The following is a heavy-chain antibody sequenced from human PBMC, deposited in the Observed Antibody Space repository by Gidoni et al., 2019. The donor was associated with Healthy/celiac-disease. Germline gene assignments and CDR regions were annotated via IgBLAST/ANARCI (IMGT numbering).Heavy chain of an antibody. CDR3: TRAEWDFWSGYHDY. J-gene: IGHJ4*02. V-gene: IGHV3-49*05. Sequence: EVQLVESGGGLVKPGRSLRLSCTASGFTFGDYAMSWFRQAPGKGLEWVGFIRSKAYGGTTEYAASVKGRFTISRDDSKSIAYLQMNSLKTEDTAVYYCTRAEWDFWSGYHDYWGQGTLVTVSS. CDR1: GFTFGDYA. D-gene: IGHD3-3*01. CDR2: IRSKAYGGTT.